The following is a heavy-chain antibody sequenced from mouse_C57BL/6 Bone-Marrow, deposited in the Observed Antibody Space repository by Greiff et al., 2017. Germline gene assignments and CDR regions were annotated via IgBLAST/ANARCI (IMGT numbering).Heavy chain of an antibody. V-gene: IGHV2-2*01. CDR1: GFSLTSYG. D-gene: IGHD2-2*01. CDR3: ARNFGYDEGYYFDY. Sequence: VQLQQSGPGLVQPSQSLSITCTVSGFSLTSYGVHWVRQSPGKGLEWLGVIWSGGSTDSNAAFISRLSISKDNSKSQVFFKMNSLQADDTAIYYCARNFGYDEGYYFDYWGQGTTLTVSS. CDR2: IWSGGST. J-gene: IGHJ2*01.